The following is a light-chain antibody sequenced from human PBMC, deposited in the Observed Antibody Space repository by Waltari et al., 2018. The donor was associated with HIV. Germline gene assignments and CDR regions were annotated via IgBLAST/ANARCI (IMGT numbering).Light chain of an antibody. CDR3: VLYMGSGIWV. J-gene: IGLJ3*02. CDR2: STN. CDR1: SGSVSTNYY. Sequence: QTVVTQEPSFSVSPGGTVPLPCGLSSGSVSTNYYPSWYQQTPGQSPRTLIYSTNTRSSGVPDRFSGSILGNKAALTITGAQADDESDYYCVLYMGSGIWVFGGGTKLTVL. V-gene: IGLV8-61*01.